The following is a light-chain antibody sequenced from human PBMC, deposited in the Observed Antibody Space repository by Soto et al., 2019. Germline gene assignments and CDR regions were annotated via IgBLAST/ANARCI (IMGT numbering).Light chain of an antibody. V-gene: IGKV3D-15*01. CDR2: DAS. CDR3: QQYNNWPPIT. CDR1: QSVRSN. Sequence: EIVLTQSPATLSLSPEERATLSCRASQSVRSNLAWYQQKPGQAPRLLIYDASTRATGIPARFSGSGSGTEFILTISSLQSEDFGVYYCQQYNNWPPITFGQGTRLEIK. J-gene: IGKJ5*01.